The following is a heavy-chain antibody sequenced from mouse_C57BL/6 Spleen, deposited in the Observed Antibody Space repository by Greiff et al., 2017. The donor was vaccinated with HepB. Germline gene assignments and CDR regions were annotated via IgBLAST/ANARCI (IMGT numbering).Heavy chain of an antibody. J-gene: IGHJ4*01. CDR3: ARAPVLLDYAMDD. CDR2: IDPSDSYT. CDR1: GYTFTSYW. V-gene: IGHV1-59*01. D-gene: IGHD1-1*01. Sequence: VQLQQPGAELVRPGTSVKLSCKASGYTFTSYWMHWVKQRPGQGLEWIGVIDPSDSYTNYNQKFKGKATLTVDTSSSTAYMQLSSLTSEGTAVYYCARAPVLLDYAMDDWGQGTSVTGSS.